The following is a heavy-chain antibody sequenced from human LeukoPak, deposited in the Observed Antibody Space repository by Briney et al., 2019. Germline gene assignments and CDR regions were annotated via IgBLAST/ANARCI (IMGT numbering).Heavy chain of an antibody. D-gene: IGHD1-26*01. CDR1: GFTFDDYA. V-gene: IGHV3-9*01. CDR3: ARVPQTLWAGSFDY. Sequence: GRSLRLSCAASGFTFDDYAMHWVRQAPGKGLEWVSGISWNSGSIGYADSVKGRFTISRDNAKNSLCLQMNSLRAEDTAVYYCARVPQTLWAGSFDYWGQGTLVTVSS. J-gene: IGHJ4*02. CDR2: ISWNSGSI.